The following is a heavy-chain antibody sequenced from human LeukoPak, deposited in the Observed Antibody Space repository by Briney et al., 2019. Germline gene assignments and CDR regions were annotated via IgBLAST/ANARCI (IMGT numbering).Heavy chain of an antibody. CDR2: INPNSGGT. D-gene: IGHD6-19*01. Sequence: ASVKVSCKASGYTFTGYYMHWVRQAPGQGLEWMGWINPNSGGTNYAQKFQGRVTMTRDTSISTAYMELSRLGSDDTAVYYCARKGKSSGWYGSNDYWGQGTLVTVSS. CDR3: ARKGKSSGWYGSNDY. V-gene: IGHV1-2*02. J-gene: IGHJ4*02. CDR1: GYTFTGYY.